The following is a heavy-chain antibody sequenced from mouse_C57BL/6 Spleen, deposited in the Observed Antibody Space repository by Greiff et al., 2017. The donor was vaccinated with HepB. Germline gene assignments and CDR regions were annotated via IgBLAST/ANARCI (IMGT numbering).Heavy chain of an antibody. D-gene: IGHD2-4*01. V-gene: IGHV3-6*01. CDR2: ISYDGSN. J-gene: IGHJ4*01. CDR3: ASNYDYDDGSMDY. Sequence: ESGPGLVKPSQSLSLTCSVTGYSITSGYYWNWIRQFPGNKLEWMGYISYDGSNNYNPSLKNRISITRDTSKNQFFLKLNSVTTEDTATYYCASNYDYDDGSMDYWGQGTSVTVSS. CDR1: GYSITSGYY.